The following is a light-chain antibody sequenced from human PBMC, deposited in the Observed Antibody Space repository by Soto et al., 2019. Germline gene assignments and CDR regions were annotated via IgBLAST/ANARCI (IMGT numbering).Light chain of an antibody. J-gene: IGLJ2*01. Sequence: QSVLTQPPSVSGAPGQTVTISCTGSSSSVGAGYDVHWYQHLPGTAPKLLIFGNTNRPSGVPDRFSGSKSGTSVSLAITGVQAEDEGDYYCQSYDNILSAVVFGGGTKLTVL. CDR1: SSSVGAGYD. V-gene: IGLV1-40*01. CDR2: GNT. CDR3: QSYDNILSAVV.